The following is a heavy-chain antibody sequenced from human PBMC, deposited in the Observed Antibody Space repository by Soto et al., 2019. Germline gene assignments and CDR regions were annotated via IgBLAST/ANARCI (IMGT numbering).Heavy chain of an antibody. J-gene: IGHJ4*02. CDR3: ARTHCSSTRCYVGSWDY. CDR2: INPNSGGT. CDR1: GYTFTVYY. V-gene: IGHV1-2*04. D-gene: IGHD2-2*01. Sequence: ASVKVSCKASGYTFTVYYMHWVRQAPGQGLEWMGWINPNSGGTNYAQNFQGWVTMTRDTSISTAYMELSRLRSDDTAVYYCARTHCSSTRCYVGSWDYWGQGTLVTVS.